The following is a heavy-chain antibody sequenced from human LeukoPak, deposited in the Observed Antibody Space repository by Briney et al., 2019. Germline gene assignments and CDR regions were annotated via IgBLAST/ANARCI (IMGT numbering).Heavy chain of an antibody. Sequence: PGGSLRLSCAASGFTFSSYAMSWVRQAPGKGLEWVSGISGRADSTYYAHSVKGRFTISRDNSKNTLNLQMNSLRAEDTAEYYCAKHDSSYYYYMDVWGKGTTVTVSS. V-gene: IGHV3-23*01. J-gene: IGHJ6*03. CDR2: ISGRADST. CDR3: AKHDSSYYYYMDV. CDR1: GFTFSSYA. D-gene: IGHD2-21*02.